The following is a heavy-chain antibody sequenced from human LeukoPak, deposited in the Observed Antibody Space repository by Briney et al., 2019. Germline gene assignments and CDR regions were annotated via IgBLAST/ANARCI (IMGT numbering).Heavy chain of an antibody. CDR3: ARGYSGYDAFDI. D-gene: IGHD5-12*01. V-gene: IGHV3-33*01. CDR1: GFTFSSYV. Sequence: GGSLRLSCAASGFTFSSYVMHWVRQAPGKGLEWVAVMWLDESNRYYADSVKGRFTISRDNSKNTLYLQMNSLRADDTAVYYCARGYSGYDAFDIWGQGTLVTVSS. J-gene: IGHJ3*02. CDR2: MWLDESNR.